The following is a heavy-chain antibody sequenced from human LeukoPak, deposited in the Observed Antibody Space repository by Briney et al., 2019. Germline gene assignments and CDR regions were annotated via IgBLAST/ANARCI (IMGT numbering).Heavy chain of an antibody. V-gene: IGHV3-21*01. Sequence: GGTLRLSCAASGFTFSSYAMSWVRQAPGKGLEWVSAIIGSGSSYIYYADSVKGRFTISRDNAKNSLYLQMNSLRAEDTAVYYCARGCSYSSSWLSGHVVNWFDPWGQGTLVTVSS. CDR3: ARGCSYSSSWLSGHVVNWFDP. D-gene: IGHD6-13*01. CDR1: GFTFSSYA. J-gene: IGHJ5*02. CDR2: IGSGSSYI.